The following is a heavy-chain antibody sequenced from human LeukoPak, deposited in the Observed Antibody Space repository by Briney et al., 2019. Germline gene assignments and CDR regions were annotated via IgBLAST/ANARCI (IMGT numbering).Heavy chain of an antibody. Sequence: ASVKVSCKASGGTFSSYAISWVRQAPGQGLEWMGGITPIFGTANYAQKFQGRVTITADESTSTAYMELSSLRSEDTAVYYCARGPDEELLELGRFDYWGQGTLVTVSS. V-gene: IGHV1-69*13. D-gene: IGHD1-26*01. J-gene: IGHJ4*02. CDR3: ARGPDEELLELGRFDY. CDR1: GGTFSSYA. CDR2: ITPIFGTA.